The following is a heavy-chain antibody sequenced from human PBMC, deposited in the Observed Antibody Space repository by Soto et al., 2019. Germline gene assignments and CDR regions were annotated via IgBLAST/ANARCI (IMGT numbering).Heavy chain of an antibody. CDR2: ISSSSSTI. J-gene: IGHJ4*02. Sequence: PGGSLRLSCAASGFTFSSYSMNWVRQAPGKGLEWVSYISSSSSTIYYADSVKGRFTISRDNAKNSVYLQMNSLRAEDTAVYYCARDPYSSSWNGATTDYWGQGTLVTVSS. CDR1: GFTFSSYS. V-gene: IGHV3-48*01. CDR3: ARDPYSSSWNGATTDY. D-gene: IGHD6-13*01.